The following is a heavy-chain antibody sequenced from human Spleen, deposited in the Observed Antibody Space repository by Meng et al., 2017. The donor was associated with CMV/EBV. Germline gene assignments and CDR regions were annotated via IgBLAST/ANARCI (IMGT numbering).Heavy chain of an antibody. CDR3: TRVSYDSSVAAFDI. CDR2: ISYDGSNK. D-gene: IGHD3-22*01. J-gene: IGHJ3*02. Sequence: GGSLRLSCTASGFIFSSYEMNWVRQAPGKGLEWVALISYDGSNKYYADSVKGRFTISRDNAKNTLYLQMNSLRADDTAVYYCTRVSYDSSVAAFDIWGQGTMVTVSS. V-gene: IGHV3-30-3*01. CDR1: GFIFSSYE.